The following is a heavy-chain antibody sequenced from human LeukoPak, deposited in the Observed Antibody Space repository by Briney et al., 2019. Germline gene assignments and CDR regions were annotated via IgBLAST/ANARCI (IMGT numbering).Heavy chain of an antibody. CDR1: KFSFSSHS. J-gene: IGHJ6*03. Sequence: GGSLRLSCAASKFSFSSHSMNWVRQAPGKGLEWVSYISATHTIYYADSVKGRFTVSRDNAKNSLFLEMNSLRAEDTAIYYCARVAYYDFWSGLIPHTYYMDVWGKGTAVTVSS. D-gene: IGHD3-3*01. V-gene: IGHV3-48*01. CDR2: ISATHTI. CDR3: ARVAYYDFWSGLIPHTYYMDV.